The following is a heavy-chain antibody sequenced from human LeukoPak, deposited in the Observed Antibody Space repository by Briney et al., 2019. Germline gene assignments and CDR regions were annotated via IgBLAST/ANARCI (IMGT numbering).Heavy chain of an antibody. Sequence: ASVKVSCKASGYTFTSYGISWVRQAPGQGLEWMGWISAYNGNTNYAQKLQGRVTMTTDTSTSTAYMELRSLRSDDTAVYYCARVSSLLLWFGELFHLWGQGTLVTVSS. CDR1: GYTFTSYG. CDR2: ISAYNGNT. J-gene: IGHJ5*02. CDR3: ARVSSLLLWFGELFHL. V-gene: IGHV1-18*01. D-gene: IGHD3-10*01.